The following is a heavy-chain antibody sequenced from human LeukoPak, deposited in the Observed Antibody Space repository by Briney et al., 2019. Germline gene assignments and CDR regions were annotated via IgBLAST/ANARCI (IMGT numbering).Heavy chain of an antibody. D-gene: IGHD6-13*01. CDR3: ANLPGYSSSWYPFDY. CDR2: ISGSGGST. V-gene: IGHV3-23*01. J-gene: IGHJ4*02. Sequence: GGSLRLSFAASGFTFSSYAMSWVRQAPGKGLEWVSAISGSGGSTYYADSVKGRFTISRDNSKNTLYLQMNSLRAEDTAVYYCANLPGYSSSWYPFDYWGQGTLVTVSS. CDR1: GFTFSSYA.